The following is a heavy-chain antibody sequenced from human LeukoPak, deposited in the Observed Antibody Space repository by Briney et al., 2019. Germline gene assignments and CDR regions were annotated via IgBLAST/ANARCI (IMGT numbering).Heavy chain of an antibody. Sequence: PSETLSLTCTVSGGSISSSSYYWGWIRQPPGKGLEWIGSIYHSGSTYYNPSLKSRVTISVDTSKNQFSLKLSSVTAADTAVYYCATMVRGVNPDYWGQGTLVTVSS. CDR2: IYHSGST. V-gene: IGHV4-39*07. CDR1: GGSISSSSYY. J-gene: IGHJ4*02. D-gene: IGHD3-10*01. CDR3: ATMVRGVNPDY.